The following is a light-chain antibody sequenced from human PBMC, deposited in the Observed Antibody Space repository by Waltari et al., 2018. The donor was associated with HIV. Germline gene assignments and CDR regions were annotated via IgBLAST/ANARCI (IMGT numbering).Light chain of an antibody. CDR1: SSDVGGYHY. CDR3: SSYTTGSTLVV. J-gene: IGLJ1*01. Sequence: QSALTQPASVSGSPGQSITISCTGTSSDVGGYHYVSWYQQFPGKAPKLMISEVSNRASGFFDRLSGSKSGNTASLTSSGLQAEDEADYYCSSYTTGSTLVVFGTGTKVIVL. CDR2: EVS. V-gene: IGLV2-14*01.